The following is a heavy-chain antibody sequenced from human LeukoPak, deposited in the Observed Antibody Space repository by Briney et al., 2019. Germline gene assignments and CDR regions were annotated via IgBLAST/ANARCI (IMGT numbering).Heavy chain of an antibody. V-gene: IGHV3-30*03. CDR1: GFTFSSYG. CDR3: ARGSRGSWYFYY. D-gene: IGHD6-13*01. J-gene: IGHJ4*02. Sequence: PGGSLRLSCAASGFTFSSYGMHWVRQAPGKGLEWVAVISYDGSNKYYADSVKGRFTISRDNSKNTLYLQMNSLRAEDTAVYYCARGSRGSWYFYYWGQGTLVTVSS. CDR2: ISYDGSNK.